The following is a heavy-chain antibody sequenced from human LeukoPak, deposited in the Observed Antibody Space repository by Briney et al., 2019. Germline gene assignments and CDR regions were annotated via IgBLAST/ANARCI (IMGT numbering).Heavy chain of an antibody. Sequence: SETLSLTCTVSGGSISSYYWNWIRQPPGKGLEWIGYIYYSGSTNYNPSLKSRVTISVDTSKNQFSLKLSSVTAADTAVYYCASFTYCYDSSGYPSAEYFQHWGQGTLVTVSS. D-gene: IGHD3-22*01. V-gene: IGHV4-59*01. CDR1: GGSISSYY. CDR3: ASFTYCYDSSGYPSAEYFQH. J-gene: IGHJ1*01. CDR2: IYYSGST.